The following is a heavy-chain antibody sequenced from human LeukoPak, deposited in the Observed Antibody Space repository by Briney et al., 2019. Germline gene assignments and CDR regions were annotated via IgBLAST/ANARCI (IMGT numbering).Heavy chain of an antibody. CDR1: GFTFSSYS. J-gene: IGHJ4*02. D-gene: IGHD4-11*01. V-gene: IGHV3-21*01. CDR2: ISSSSSYI. Sequence: PGGSLRLSCAASGFTFSSYSVSWVRQVPGKGLEWVSSISSSSSYIYYADSVKGRFTISRDSAKNSLYLQMNSLRAEDTAVYYCATDSNYAKGDYWGQGTLVTVSS. CDR3: ATDSNYAKGDY.